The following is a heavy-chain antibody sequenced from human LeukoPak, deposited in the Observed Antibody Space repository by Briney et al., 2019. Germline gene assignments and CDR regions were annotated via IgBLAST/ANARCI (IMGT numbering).Heavy chain of an antibody. D-gene: IGHD3-10*01. Sequence: GGSLRLSCAASGFTFSSYGMHWVRQAPGKGLEWVAFIRYDGSNKYYADSVKGRFTISRDNSKNTLYLQMGSLRAEDMAVYYCARDLRQSYYGSGNMDVWGKGTTVTVSS. CDR1: GFTFSSYG. CDR2: IRYDGSNK. V-gene: IGHV3-30*02. J-gene: IGHJ6*03. CDR3: ARDLRQSYYGSGNMDV.